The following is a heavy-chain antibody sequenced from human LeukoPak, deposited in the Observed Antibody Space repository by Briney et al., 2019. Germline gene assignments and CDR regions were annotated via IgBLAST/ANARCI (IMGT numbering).Heavy chain of an antibody. CDR1: GFIFNNYA. Sequence: GGSLRLSCAGSGFIFNNYAMHWVRQPPGKGLEWVSGISWNSGSIDYADSVKGRFTISRDNAKNSLYLQMNSLRAEDTAVYYCASDPARGSGTYYNGNYWGQGTLVTVSS. V-gene: IGHV3-9*01. CDR3: ASDPARGSGTYYNGNY. J-gene: IGHJ4*02. D-gene: IGHD1-26*01. CDR2: ISWNSGSI.